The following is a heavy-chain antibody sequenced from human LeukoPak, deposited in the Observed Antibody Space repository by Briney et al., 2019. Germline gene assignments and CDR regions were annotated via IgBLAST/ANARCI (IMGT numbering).Heavy chain of an antibody. CDR2: ISKSGDNS. V-gene: IGHV3-23*01. Sequence: GGSLRLSCAASGFTFSNFAISWVRQAPGKGLEWVSAISKSGDNSYYADSVKGRFTISRDNSKNTIYLQMNSLRVEDTAVYYCAKLSGWTGWFFDYWGQGTVVTVSS. J-gene: IGHJ4*02. CDR1: GFTFSNFA. CDR3: AKLSGWTGWFFDY. D-gene: IGHD6-19*01.